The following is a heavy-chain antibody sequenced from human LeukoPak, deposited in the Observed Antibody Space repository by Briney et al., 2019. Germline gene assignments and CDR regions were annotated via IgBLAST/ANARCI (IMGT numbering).Heavy chain of an antibody. CDR2: ISTSSSYI. Sequence: GGSLRLSCGACGFPFSSYSMNWVRQAPGKGLEWVSSISTSSSYIYYADSVKGRFTTSRDNAKNSLFLQMNSLRAEDTTAYYCARGTYDFVQIDYWGQGTLVTVSS. CDR3: ARGTYDFVQIDY. D-gene: IGHD3-3*01. CDR1: GFPFSSYS. V-gene: IGHV3-21*01. J-gene: IGHJ4*02.